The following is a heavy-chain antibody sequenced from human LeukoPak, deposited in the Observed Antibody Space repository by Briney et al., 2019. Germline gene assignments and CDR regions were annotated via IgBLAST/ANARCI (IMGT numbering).Heavy chain of an antibody. CDR1: GFPLSNYA. D-gene: IGHD2-2*01. Sequence: GGSLRLSCAASGFPLSNYAMSWVRQTLGKGLEWLSAFSGSGGSTYYEDSVKGRFTISGDNSKNTLYLQMNSLRAEDTAVYYCAKVFCTSISCPFDYWGQGTLVTVSS. J-gene: IGHJ4*02. V-gene: IGHV3-23*01. CDR2: FSGSGGST. CDR3: AKVFCTSISCPFDY.